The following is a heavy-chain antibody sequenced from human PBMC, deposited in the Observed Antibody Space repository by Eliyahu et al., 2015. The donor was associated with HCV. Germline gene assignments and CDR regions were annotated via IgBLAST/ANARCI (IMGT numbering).Heavy chain of an antibody. J-gene: IGHJ5*02. Sequence: QVQLQESGPGLVKPSETLSLTXTVSGGSITTYXWSWIRQPPGKGLEWIGXIHYSGSTNYNPSLKSRVXISVDTSKNQFSLNLTSVTAADTAVYYCASGGGGIAVAGTGGWFDPWGQGTLVTVSS. V-gene: IGHV4-59*01. D-gene: IGHD6-19*01. CDR2: IHYSGST. CDR3: ASGGGGIAVAGTGGWFDP. CDR1: GGSITTYX.